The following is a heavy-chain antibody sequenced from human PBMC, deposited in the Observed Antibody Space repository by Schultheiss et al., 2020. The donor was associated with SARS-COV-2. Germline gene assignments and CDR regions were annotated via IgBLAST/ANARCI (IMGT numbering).Heavy chain of an antibody. D-gene: IGHD2-15*01. Sequence: SETLSLTCTVSGGSISSGGYYWSWIRQHPGKGLEWIGYIYYSGSTNYNPSLKSRVTISVDTSKNQFSLKLSSVTAADTAVYYCARVGVIYCSGGSCGSLRYQPYYYYGMDVWGQGTTVTVSS. CDR3: ARVGVIYCSGGSCGSLRYQPYYYYGMDV. CDR2: IYYSGST. J-gene: IGHJ6*02. V-gene: IGHV4-31*03. CDR1: GGSISSGGYY.